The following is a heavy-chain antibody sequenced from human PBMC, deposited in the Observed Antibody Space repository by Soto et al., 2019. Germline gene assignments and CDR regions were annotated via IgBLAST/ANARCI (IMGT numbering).Heavy chain of an antibody. CDR3: AKDHPGQGDYGDSALRTY. D-gene: IGHD4-17*01. Sequence: EVQLLESGGGLVQPGGSLRLSCAASGFTFGSYSMTWVHQAPGKGLEWVSSVSGHDGSTHYADSMKGRFTISRDTSKNMLFLQMNSLRAEDTAVYYCAKDHPGQGDYGDSALRTYWGQGTLVTVSS. CDR2: VSGHDGST. J-gene: IGHJ4*02. CDR1: GFTFGSYS. V-gene: IGHV3-23*01.